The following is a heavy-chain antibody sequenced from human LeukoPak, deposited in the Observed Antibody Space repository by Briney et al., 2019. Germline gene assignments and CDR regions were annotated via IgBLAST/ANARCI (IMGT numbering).Heavy chain of an antibody. V-gene: IGHV4-59*01. J-gene: IGHJ6*02. Sequence: PSETLSLTCTVSGGSISSYYWSWIRQPPGKGLEWIGYIYDSGSTNYNPSLKSRVTISVDTSKNQFSLKLSSVTAADTAVYYCARDRSESDGMDVWGQGTTVTVSS. CDR1: GGSISSYY. CDR3: ARDRSESDGMDV. CDR2: IYDSGST.